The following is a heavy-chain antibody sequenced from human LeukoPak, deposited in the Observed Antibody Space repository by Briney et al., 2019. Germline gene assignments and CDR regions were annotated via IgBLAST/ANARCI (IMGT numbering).Heavy chain of an antibody. D-gene: IGHD2-2*01. CDR2: IYYSGST. V-gene: IGHV4-30-4*01. Sequence: SQTLSFTGIVLVGSTGGGDSYGSWFRQPPGKGLGWIGYIYYSGSTYYNPSLKSRVTISVDTSKNQFSLKLSSVTAADTAVYYCARSTKPSVPAPNYWGQGTLVTVSS. CDR3: ARSTKPSVPAPNY. CDR1: VGSTGGGDSY. J-gene: IGHJ4*02.